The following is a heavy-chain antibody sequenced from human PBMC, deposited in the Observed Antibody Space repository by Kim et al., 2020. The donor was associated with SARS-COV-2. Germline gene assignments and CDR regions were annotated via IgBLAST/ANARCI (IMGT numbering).Heavy chain of an antibody. V-gene: IGHV3-23*01. CDR2: ISGSGGST. CDR3: AKDSHSYGQPYYFDY. CDR1: GFTFSSYA. J-gene: IGHJ4*02. D-gene: IGHD5-18*01. Sequence: GGSLRLSCAASGFTFSSYAMSWVRQAPGKGLEWVSAISGSGGSTYYADSVKGRFTISRDNSKNTLYLQMNSLRAEDTAVYYCAKDSHSYGQPYYFDYWGQGTLVTVSS.